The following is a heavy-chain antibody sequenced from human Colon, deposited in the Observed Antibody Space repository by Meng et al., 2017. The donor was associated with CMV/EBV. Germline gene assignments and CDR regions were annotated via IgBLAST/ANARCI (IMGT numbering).Heavy chain of an antibody. V-gene: IGHV4-4*07. CDR2: LRPTGSI. J-gene: IGHJ4*02. D-gene: IGHD3-10*01. CDR1: GASITTYY. Sequence: QGPPPESGPGVVTPSETLSLPFSGFGASITTYYWAWIRQPAGKGLEFIGRLRPTGSIDYNPSLMSRVTMSVDTSKNQLSLNLKSVTAADTAVYYCVRAAARGVPVDHWGQGMLVTVSS. CDR3: VRAAARGVPVDH.